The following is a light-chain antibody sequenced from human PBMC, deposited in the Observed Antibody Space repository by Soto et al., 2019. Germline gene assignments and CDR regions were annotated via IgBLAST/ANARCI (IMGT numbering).Light chain of an antibody. V-gene: IGLV2-14*03. J-gene: IGLJ1*01. Sequence: QSALTQPASVSGSPGQSITISCTGTSSDVGGYNYVSWYQHHPGKAPKPVIYDVNNRPSGVSSRFSGSKSGNTASLTISGLQADDEADYYCSSYTRSDTYVFGTGTKLIVL. CDR3: SSYTRSDTYV. CDR1: SSDVGGYNY. CDR2: DVN.